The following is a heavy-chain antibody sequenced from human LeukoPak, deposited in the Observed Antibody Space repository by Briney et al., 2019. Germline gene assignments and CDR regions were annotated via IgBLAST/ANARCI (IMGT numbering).Heavy chain of an antibody. CDR1: GFTFSSYA. CDR3: SYSNLRGG. D-gene: IGHD4-11*01. CDR2: ISYDGSNK. J-gene: IGHJ4*02. Sequence: PGRSLRLSCAASGFTFSSYAMHWVRQAPGKGLEWVAVISYDGSNKYYADSVKGRFTISRDNSKNTLCLQMNSLRAEDTAVYYCSYSNLRGGWGQGTLVTVSS. V-gene: IGHV3-30*04.